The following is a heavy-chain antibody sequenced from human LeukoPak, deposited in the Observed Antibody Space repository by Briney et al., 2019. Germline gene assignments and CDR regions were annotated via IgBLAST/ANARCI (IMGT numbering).Heavy chain of an antibody. CDR1: GFIFSSYG. CDR3: ARDAFYGSGPLDY. D-gene: IGHD3-10*01. Sequence: GGSLRLSCAASGFIFSSYGMHWVRQAPGEGLEWVAVIWYDGSNKYYADSVKGRFTISRDNSKNTLYLQMNSLRAEDTAVYYCARDAFYGSGPLDYWGQGTLVTVSS. J-gene: IGHJ4*02. V-gene: IGHV3-33*01. CDR2: IWYDGSNK.